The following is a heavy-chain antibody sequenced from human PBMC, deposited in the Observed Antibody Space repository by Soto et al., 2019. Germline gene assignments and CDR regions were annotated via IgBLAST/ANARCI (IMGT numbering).Heavy chain of an antibody. D-gene: IGHD3-9*01. V-gene: IGHV4-59*01. CDR3: ARTLVLRYLEYYFDY. CDR1: GGSISSYY. J-gene: IGHJ4*02. Sequence: TSETLSLTCTVSGGSISSYYWSWIRQPPGKGLEWIGYIYYSGSTNYNPSLKSRVTISVDTSKNQFSLKLSSVTAADTAVYYCARTLVLRYLEYYFDYWGQGTLVTVSS. CDR2: IYYSGST.